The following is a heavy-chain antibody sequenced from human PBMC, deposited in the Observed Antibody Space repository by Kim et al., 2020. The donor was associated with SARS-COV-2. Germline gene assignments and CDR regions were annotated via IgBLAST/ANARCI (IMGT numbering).Heavy chain of an antibody. Sequence: SETLSLTCTVSGGSVSSGSYYWSWIRQPPGKGLEWIGYIYYSGSTNYNPSLKSRVTISVDTSKNQFSLKLSSVTAADTAVYYCASLYYDISGYYYNNFDYWGQGTLVTVSP. D-gene: IGHD3-22*01. V-gene: IGHV4-61*01. J-gene: IGHJ4*02. CDR2: IYYSGST. CDR1: GGSVSSGSYY. CDR3: ASLYYDISGYYYNNFDY.